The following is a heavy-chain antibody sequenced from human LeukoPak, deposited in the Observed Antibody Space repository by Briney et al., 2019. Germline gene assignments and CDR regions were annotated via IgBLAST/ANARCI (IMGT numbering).Heavy chain of an antibody. CDR2: ITSSGNHI. CDR1: GFTFTSYS. J-gene: IGHJ4*02. CDR3: ARADYYRFDY. D-gene: IGHD3-22*01. V-gene: IGHV3-21*05. Sequence: GGSLRLSCAASGFTFTSYSLNWVRQAPGKGLEGVSYITSSGNHIYYADSVKGRFTISRDNAKNSLYLQMNSLRAEDTAVYYCARADYYRFDYWGQGTLVTVSS.